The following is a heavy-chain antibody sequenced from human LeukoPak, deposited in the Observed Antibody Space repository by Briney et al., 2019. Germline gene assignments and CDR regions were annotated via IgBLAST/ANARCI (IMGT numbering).Heavy chain of an antibody. J-gene: IGHJ4*02. Sequence: PSETLSLTCTVSGGSISNYYWSWIRQPAGKGLEWIARIYTSGSTYYNPSLKSRVSMSVDTSRNRFSLKLSSVTAADTAVYYCARHTEGVLLWFGDLRYFDYWGQGTLVTVSS. D-gene: IGHD3-10*01. CDR1: GGSISNYY. V-gene: IGHV4-4*07. CDR3: ARHTEGVLLWFGDLRYFDY. CDR2: IYTSGST.